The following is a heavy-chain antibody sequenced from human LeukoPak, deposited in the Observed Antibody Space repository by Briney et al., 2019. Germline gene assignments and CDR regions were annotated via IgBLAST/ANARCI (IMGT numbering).Heavy chain of an antibody. J-gene: IGHJ4*02. CDR2: IYYSGST. Sequence: SETLSLTCTVSGGPISSYYWSWIRQPPGKGLEWIGYIYYSGSTNYNPSLKSRVTISVDTSKNQFSLKLSSVTAADTAVYYCATLGGNDDYWGQGTLVTVSS. D-gene: IGHD2-15*01. CDR1: GGPISSYY. V-gene: IGHV4-59*01. CDR3: ATLGGNDDY.